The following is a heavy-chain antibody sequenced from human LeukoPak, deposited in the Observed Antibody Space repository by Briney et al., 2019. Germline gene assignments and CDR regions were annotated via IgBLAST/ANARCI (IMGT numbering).Heavy chain of an antibody. D-gene: IGHD3-10*01. Sequence: ASVNVSCKASGYTFTSYGISWVRQAPGQGLEWMGWISAYYGNTDYAQKLQGRVTMTTDTSTSTAYMELRSLRSDDTAVYYCAGDTTLLWFGERYDYWGQGTLVTVSS. CDR2: ISAYYGNT. CDR1: GYTFTSYG. J-gene: IGHJ4*02. CDR3: AGDTTLLWFGERYDY. V-gene: IGHV1-18*04.